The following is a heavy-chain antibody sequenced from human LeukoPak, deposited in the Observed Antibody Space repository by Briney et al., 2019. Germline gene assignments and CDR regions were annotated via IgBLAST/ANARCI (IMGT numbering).Heavy chain of an antibody. Sequence: GGSLRLSCAASGFMFSNYGMHWVRQAPGKGLEWVAVIWYDGSNKYYADSVKGRFSISRDNSKNTLYPQMNSLRAEDTAVYYCARDSSGDYWGQGTLVTVSS. V-gene: IGHV3-33*08. D-gene: IGHD6-19*01. CDR1: GFMFSNYG. J-gene: IGHJ4*02. CDR2: IWYDGSNK. CDR3: ARDSSGDY.